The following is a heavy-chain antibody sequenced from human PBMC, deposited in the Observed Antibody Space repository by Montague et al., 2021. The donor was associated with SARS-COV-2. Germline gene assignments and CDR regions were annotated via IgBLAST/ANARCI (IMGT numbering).Heavy chain of an antibody. V-gene: IGHV4-39*01. CDR3: AVELNYFFDY. D-gene: IGHD1-7*01. J-gene: IGHJ4*02. Sequence: SETLSLTCNVSGDSITNTRYFWGWIRQPPGKALEWIGSIYHNGKTYYNPYLERRALLWIDTSKNQFSLRLSSVIASDTAVYYCAVELNYFFDYWGQGFLVSVSS. CDR2: IYHNGKT. CDR1: GDSITNTRYF.